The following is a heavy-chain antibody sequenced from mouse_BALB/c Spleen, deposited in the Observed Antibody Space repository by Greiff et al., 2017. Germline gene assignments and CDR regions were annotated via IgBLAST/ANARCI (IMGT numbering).Heavy chain of an antibody. D-gene: IGHD1-3*01. J-gene: IGHJ1*01. CDR2: INPSNGRT. Sequence: QVQLQQSGAELVKPGASVKLSCKASGYTFTSYWMHWVKQRPGQGLEWIGEINPSNGRTNYNEKFKSKATLTVDKSSSTAYMQLSSLTSEDSAVYYCAKVGDWYFDVWGAGTTVTVSS. CDR1: GYTFTSYW. V-gene: IGHV1S81*02. CDR3: AKVGDWYFDV.